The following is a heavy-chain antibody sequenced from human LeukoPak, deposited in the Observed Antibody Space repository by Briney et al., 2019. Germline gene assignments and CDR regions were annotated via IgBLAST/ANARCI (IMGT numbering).Heavy chain of an antibody. V-gene: IGHV4-59*08. CDR3: ARSSVSGTYSGGY. J-gene: IGHJ4*02. CDR1: GGSINTYY. D-gene: IGHD3-10*01. Sequence: SETLSLTCTVSGGSINTYYWSWIRQPPGKGLEWIGYIYYGGSTYSNPSLKGRVTISADTSKNQFSLKLTSVTAADTAVYYCARSSVSGTYSGGYWGQGTLVSVHS. CDR2: IYYGGST.